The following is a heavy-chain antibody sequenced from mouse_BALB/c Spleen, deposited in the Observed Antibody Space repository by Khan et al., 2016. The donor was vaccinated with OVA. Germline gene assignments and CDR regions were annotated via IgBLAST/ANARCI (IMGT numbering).Heavy chain of an antibody. CDR3: ARNYDYDEGLAY. V-gene: IGHV2-2*02. J-gene: IGHJ3*01. Sequence: QVQLKESGPGLVQPSQSLSITCTVSGFSLTTYGVHWVRQSPGKGLEWLGVIWSGGSTDYNAAFISRLSISNDNSKTQVFFKMNSLQANDTAICYCARNYDYDEGLAYWGQGTLVTVSA. CDR2: IWSGGST. D-gene: IGHD2-4*01. CDR1: GFSLTTYG.